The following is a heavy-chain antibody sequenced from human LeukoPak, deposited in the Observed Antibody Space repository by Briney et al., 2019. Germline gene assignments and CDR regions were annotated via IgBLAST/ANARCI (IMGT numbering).Heavy chain of an antibody. CDR1: GGSISSYY. CDR3: ARVRYSGYGDFDY. J-gene: IGHJ4*02. CDR2: IYYSGST. V-gene: IGHV4-59*01. D-gene: IGHD5-12*01. Sequence: SETLSLTCTVSGGSISSYYWSWIRQPPGKGLEWIGYIYYSGSTKYNPSLQSRVTISVDRSKNQFSLKVSSVTAADTAVYYCARVRYSGYGDFDYWGQGTLVTVSS.